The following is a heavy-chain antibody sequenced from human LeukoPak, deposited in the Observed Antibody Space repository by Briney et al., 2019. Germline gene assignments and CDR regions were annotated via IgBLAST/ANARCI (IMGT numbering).Heavy chain of an antibody. CDR1: GFGFNDAW. J-gene: IGHJ4*02. CDR2: IKSNLDDGTA. Sequence: GGSLTLSCAASGFGFNDAWMIWVRQTPGQGRGWVGRIKSNLDDGTADYATPVKGRFIISRDDSKNTLYLQMSSLKIEDTAVYYCSTDFSHFDFSSGYYSYWGQGTLVTV. D-gene: IGHD3-3*01. CDR3: STDFSHFDFSSGYYSY. V-gene: IGHV3-15*07.